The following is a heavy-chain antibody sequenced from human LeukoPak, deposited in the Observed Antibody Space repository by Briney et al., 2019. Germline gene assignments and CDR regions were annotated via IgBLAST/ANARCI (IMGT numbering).Heavy chain of an antibody. D-gene: IGHD1-7*01. CDR3: AREGGNYGSWFDP. Sequence: SQTLSLTYAVSGGSISSGGYSWSWIRQPPGKGLEWIGYIYHSGSTYYNPSLKSRVTISVDRSKNQFSLKLSSVTAADTAVYYCAREGGNYGSWFDPWGQGTLVTVSS. J-gene: IGHJ5*02. V-gene: IGHV4-30-2*01. CDR2: IYHSGST. CDR1: GGSISSGGYS.